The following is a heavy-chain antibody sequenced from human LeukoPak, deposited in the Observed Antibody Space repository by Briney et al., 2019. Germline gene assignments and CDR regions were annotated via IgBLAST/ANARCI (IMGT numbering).Heavy chain of an antibody. D-gene: IGHD2-21*02. CDR1: GFPFSTYW. Sequence: PGGSLRLSCAASGFPFSTYWMHWVRQPPGKGLVWVSRISPDGSSRSYADSVKGRFIISRGNAKNTLSLQMNSLTAEDTAVYYCARDGGLLPDNWGKGTLVTVSS. CDR2: ISPDGSSR. V-gene: IGHV3-74*01. J-gene: IGHJ4*02. CDR3: ARDGGLLPDN.